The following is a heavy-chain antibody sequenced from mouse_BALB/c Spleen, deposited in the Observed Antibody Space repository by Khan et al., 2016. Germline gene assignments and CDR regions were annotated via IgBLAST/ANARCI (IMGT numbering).Heavy chain of an antibody. J-gene: IGHJ1*01. CDR2: IFYSGST. CDR3: ARGDWYFDV. CDR1: GYSITSDYA. Sequence: EVQLQESGPGLVKPSQSLSLTCTVTGYSITSDYAWSWIRQFPGNKLEWMGYIFYSGSTTYNPSLKSRIPFTRDKSKNQFFLQLNSVTTEDTATYYCARGDWYFDVWGAGTTVTVSS. V-gene: IGHV3-2*02.